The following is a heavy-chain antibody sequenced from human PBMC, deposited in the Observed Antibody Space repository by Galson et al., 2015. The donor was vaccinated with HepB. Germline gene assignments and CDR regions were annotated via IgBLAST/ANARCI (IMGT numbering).Heavy chain of an antibody. CDR1: GYSFTSYC. CDR2: IYPGDANT. D-gene: IGHD3-10*01. Sequence: QSGAEVKKPGESLKISCKGSGYSFTSYCIGWVRQMPGKGLEWMGSIYPGDANTRYTPSFQGQVTITTDKSISTAYLQRSSLKASDTAMYYCARGVVQGVIIPRGWFDPWGQGTMVTVSS. V-gene: IGHV5-51*01. CDR3: ARGVVQGVIIPRGWFDP. J-gene: IGHJ5*01.